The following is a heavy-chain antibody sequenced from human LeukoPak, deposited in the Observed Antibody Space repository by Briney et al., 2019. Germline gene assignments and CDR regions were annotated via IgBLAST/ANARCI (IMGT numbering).Heavy chain of an antibody. D-gene: IGHD6-19*01. CDR1: GGSFSGYY. CDR3: AREGIAVAGKFDY. CDR2: INHSGST. V-gene: IGHV4-34*01. Sequence: HPSETLSLTCAVYGGSFSGYYWSWIRQPPGKGLEWIGEINHSGSTNYNPSLKSRVTISVDTSKNQFSLKLSSVTAADTAVYYCAREGIAVAGKFDYWGQGTLVTVSS. J-gene: IGHJ4*02.